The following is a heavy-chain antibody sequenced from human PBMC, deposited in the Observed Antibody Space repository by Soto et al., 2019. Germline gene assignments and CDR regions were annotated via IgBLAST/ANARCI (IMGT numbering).Heavy chain of an antibody. Sequence: ASVKGSCKASGYTFTSYDINWVRQATGQGLEWMGWMNPNSGNTGYAQKFQGRVTMTRNTSISTAYMELSSLRSEDTAVYYCARNSGWRLYDAFDIWGQGTMVTVSS. CDR3: ARNSGWRLYDAFDI. CDR2: MNPNSGNT. V-gene: IGHV1-8*01. CDR1: GYTFTSYD. D-gene: IGHD6-19*01. J-gene: IGHJ3*02.